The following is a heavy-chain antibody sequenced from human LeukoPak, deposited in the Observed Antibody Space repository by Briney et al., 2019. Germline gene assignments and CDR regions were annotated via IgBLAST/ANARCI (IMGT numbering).Heavy chain of an antibody. J-gene: IGHJ2*01. CDR3: ARDERVYYDSSGYYYPWYFDL. CDR2: IYYSGST. CDR1: GGSISSGDYY. D-gene: IGHD3-22*01. V-gene: IGHV4-30-4*01. Sequence: SETLSLTCTVSGGSISSGDYYWSWIRQPPGKGLEWIGYIYYSGSTYYNPSLKSRVTISVDTSKNQFSLKLSSVTAADTAVYYCARDERVYYDSSGYYYPWYFDLWAVAPWSLSPQ.